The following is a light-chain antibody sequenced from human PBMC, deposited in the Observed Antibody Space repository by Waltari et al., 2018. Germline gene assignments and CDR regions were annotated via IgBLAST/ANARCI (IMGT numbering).Light chain of an antibody. CDR3: SSYTTNNTLWV. J-gene: IGLJ3*02. Sequence: QSALTQPASVSGSPGQSITISCTGTSSDVGDYNFVSWYQQHPGKAPQLIISHVNSRPSGVSNRFSGSKSGNTASLTISELQAEDGADYYCSSYTTNNTLWVFGGGTKLTVL. CDR2: HVN. V-gene: IGLV2-14*03. CDR1: SSDVGDYNF.